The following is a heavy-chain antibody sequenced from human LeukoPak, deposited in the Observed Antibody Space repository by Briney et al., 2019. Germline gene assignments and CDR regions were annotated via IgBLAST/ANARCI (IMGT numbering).Heavy chain of an antibody. Sequence: ASVKVSCKASGYTFTSYGISWVRQAPGQGLEWMGWISAYNGNTNYAQKLQGRVTMTTDTSTSTVYMKLRSLRSDDTAVYYCARGSTAIRLDYFDYWGQGTLVTVSS. D-gene: IGHD2-2*01. CDR2: ISAYNGNT. CDR1: GYTFTSYG. V-gene: IGHV1-18*01. J-gene: IGHJ4*02. CDR3: ARGSTAIRLDYFDY.